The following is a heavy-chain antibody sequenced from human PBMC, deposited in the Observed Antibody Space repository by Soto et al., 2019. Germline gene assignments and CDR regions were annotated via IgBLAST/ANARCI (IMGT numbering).Heavy chain of an antibody. J-gene: IGHJ6*02. V-gene: IGHV4-34*01. D-gene: IGHD2-2*01. CDR1: GGSFSGYY. CDR3: ARKGFVVVPGGFYYYYYSIDV. Sequence: PSETLSLTCAVYGGSFSGYYWSWIRQPPGKGLEWIGEITHSGSTNYTPSLKSRVTISVDTPKNQFSLKLSSVTAADTAVYYCARKGFVVVPGGFYYYYYSIDVWCQGTTGTGS. CDR2: ITHSGST.